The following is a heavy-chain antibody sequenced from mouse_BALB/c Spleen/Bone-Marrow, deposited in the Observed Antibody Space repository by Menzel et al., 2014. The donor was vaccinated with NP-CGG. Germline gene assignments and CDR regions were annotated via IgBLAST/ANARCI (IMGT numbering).Heavy chain of an antibody. CDR3: ALYYYGSSGFAY. J-gene: IGHJ3*01. CDR1: GFNIKDTY. D-gene: IGHD1-1*01. Sequence: VQLQQSGAELVKPGASVKLSCTASGFNIKDTYMHWVKQRPEQGLEWIGRIDPANGNTKYDPKFQGKATITADTSSNTAYLQLSSLTSEDTAVYYCALYYYGSSGFAYWGQGTRVTVSA. CDR2: IDPANGNT. V-gene: IGHV14-3*02.